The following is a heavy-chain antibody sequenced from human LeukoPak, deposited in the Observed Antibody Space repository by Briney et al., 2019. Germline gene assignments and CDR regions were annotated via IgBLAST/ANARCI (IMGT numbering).Heavy chain of an antibody. D-gene: IGHD2-2*01. V-gene: IGHV5-51*01. Sequence: GESLKISCKGSGYTFTTHWIAWVRQMPGKGLEWMGIIYPGDSDTRYSLSFQGQVTISADKSISTAYLLWSSLKASDTAMYYCARQRGYCSSSSCREAYFDYWGQGTLVTVSS. CDR2: IYPGDSDT. CDR3: ARQRGYCSSSSCREAYFDY. CDR1: GYTFTTHW. J-gene: IGHJ4*02.